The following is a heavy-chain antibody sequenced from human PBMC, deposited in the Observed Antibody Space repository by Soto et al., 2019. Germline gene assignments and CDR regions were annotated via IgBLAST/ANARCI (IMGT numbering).Heavy chain of an antibody. CDR1: GGSVTSGTYF. D-gene: IGHD4-17*01. CDR2: ISYIGNT. Sequence: SETLSLTCTVSGGSVTSGTYFWNWVRQPPGKGLEWIGYISYIGNTDYNPSLKSRVTISVDTSKNQFSLKLNSLTPADTAVYYCGRRNSGGNWFDPWGTGTLVTGSS. CDR3: GRRNSGGNWFDP. V-gene: IGHV4-61*01. J-gene: IGHJ5*02.